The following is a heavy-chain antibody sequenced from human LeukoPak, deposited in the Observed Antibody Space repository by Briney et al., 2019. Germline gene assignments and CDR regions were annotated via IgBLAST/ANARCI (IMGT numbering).Heavy chain of an antibody. D-gene: IGHD2-2*01. Sequence: YPSETLSLTCAVSGYSISSGYYWGWIRQPPGKGLEWIGSIYHSGSTYYNPSLKSRVTISVDTSKNQFSLKLSSVTAADTAVYYCARYCSSTSCSYEAFDIWGQGTMVTVSS. CDR2: IYHSGST. V-gene: IGHV4-38-2*01. J-gene: IGHJ3*02. CDR1: GYSISSGYY. CDR3: ARYCSSTSCSYEAFDI.